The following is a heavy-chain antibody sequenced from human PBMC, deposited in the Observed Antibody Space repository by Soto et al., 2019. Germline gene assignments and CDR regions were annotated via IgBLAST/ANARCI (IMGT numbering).Heavy chain of an antibody. CDR2: LNWNGDST. Sequence: PGGSLRLSCAASGFTFDDYGMSWVRQAPGRGLEWVSGLNWNGDSTGYADSVKGRFTISRDNAKNSLYLQMNSLRAEDPALYYCARGAIYCSGGRCYPVYWGQGT. D-gene: IGHD2-15*01. J-gene: IGHJ4*02. CDR1: GFTFDDYG. CDR3: ARGAIYCSGGRCYPVY. V-gene: IGHV3-20*04.